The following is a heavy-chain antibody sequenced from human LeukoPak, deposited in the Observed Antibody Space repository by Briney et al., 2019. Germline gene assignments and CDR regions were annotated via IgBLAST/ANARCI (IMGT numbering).Heavy chain of an antibody. D-gene: IGHD6-19*01. J-gene: IGHJ4*02. CDR1: GGSISSYY. V-gene: IGHV4-59*08. CDR2: IYYSGST. CDR3: ARVAGRSLDY. Sequence: PSETLSLTCTVSGGSISSYYWSWIRQPPGKGLEWIGYIYYSGSTNYNPSLKSRVTISVDTSKNQFSLKLSSVTAADTAVYYCARVAGRSLDYWGQGTLVTVSS.